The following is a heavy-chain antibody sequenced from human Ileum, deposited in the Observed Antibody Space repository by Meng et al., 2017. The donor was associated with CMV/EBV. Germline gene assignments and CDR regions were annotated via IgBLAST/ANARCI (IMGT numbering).Heavy chain of an antibody. CDR3: AKDDGDAFDI. CDR2: IRYDGSNK. J-gene: IGHJ3*02. Sequence: GGSLRLSCVASGFAFSSYEVIWVRQAPGKGLEWVAFIRYDGSNKYYADSVKGRFTISRDNSKNTLYLQMNSLRAEDTAVYYCAKDDGDAFDIWGQGTMVTVSS. CDR1: GFAFSSYE. V-gene: IGHV3-30*02. D-gene: IGHD5-24*01.